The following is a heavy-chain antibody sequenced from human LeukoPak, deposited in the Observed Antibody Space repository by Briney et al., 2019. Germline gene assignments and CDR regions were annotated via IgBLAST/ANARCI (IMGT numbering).Heavy chain of an antibody. CDR1: GFTFSSYW. V-gene: IGHV3-74*01. D-gene: IGHD3-9*01. J-gene: IGHJ6*02. CDR2: INSDGSST. CDR3: ARGGSSLTYYYYGMDV. Sequence: GGSLRLSCAASGFTFSSYWMHWVRQAPGKGLVWVSRINSDGSSTSYADSVKGRFTISRDNAKNTLYLQMNSLRAEDTAVYYCARGGSSLTYYYYGMDVWGQGTTVTVSS.